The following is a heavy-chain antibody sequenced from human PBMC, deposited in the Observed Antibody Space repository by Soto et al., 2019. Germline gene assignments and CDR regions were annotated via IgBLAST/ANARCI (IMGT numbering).Heavy chain of an antibody. Sequence: GASGKVSCKASGGTFSRYGISSVGPAPGQGLDWMGGIIPIFGTANYAQKFQGRVTITADESTSTAYMELSSLRSEDTAVYYCARRKAGPGIAAAGTFWFDPWGQGTLVTVSS. CDR3: ARRKAGPGIAAAGTFWFDP. V-gene: IGHV1-69*13. CDR2: IIPIFGTA. J-gene: IGHJ5*02. D-gene: IGHD6-13*01. CDR1: GGTFSRYG.